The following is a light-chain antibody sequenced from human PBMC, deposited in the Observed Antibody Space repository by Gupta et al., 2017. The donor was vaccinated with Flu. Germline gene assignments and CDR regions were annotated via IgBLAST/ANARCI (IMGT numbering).Light chain of an antibody. J-gene: IGKJ2*01. CDR2: WAS. Sequence: DIVLIQSPDFLAMSLGERATIHYKSSQNILYSSNNKNYLAWYQQKPGQRPKLLISWASTRESGVPYRFTGSGSGTDFTLTISSLQAEDVALYYCHQFYTTPYTFGQGTKLVIK. V-gene: IGKV4-1*01. CDR3: HQFYTTPYT. CDR1: QNILYSSNNKNY.